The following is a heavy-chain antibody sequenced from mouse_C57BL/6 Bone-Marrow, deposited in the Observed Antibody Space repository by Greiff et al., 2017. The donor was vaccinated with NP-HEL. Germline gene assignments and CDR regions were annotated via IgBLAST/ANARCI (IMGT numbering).Heavy chain of an antibody. CDR2: ISSGSSTI. V-gene: IGHV5-17*01. CDR3: ARDHYYYGSSYWYFDV. D-gene: IGHD1-1*01. J-gene: IGHJ1*03. Sequence: EVMLVESGGGLVKPGGSLKLSCAASGFTFSDYGMHWVRQAPEKGLEWVAYISSGSSTIYYADTVKGRFTISRDNAKNTLFLQMTSLRSEDTAMYYCARDHYYYGSSYWYFDVWGTGTTVTVSS. CDR1: GFTFSDYG.